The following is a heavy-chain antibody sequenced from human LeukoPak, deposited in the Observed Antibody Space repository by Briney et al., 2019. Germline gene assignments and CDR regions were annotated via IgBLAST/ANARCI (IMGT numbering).Heavy chain of an antibody. D-gene: IGHD3-3*01. CDR2: IRIKANSYAT. Sequence: GGSLRLSCAPSRFTFSGSAMQCVRQASGGGLEWVCRIRIKANSYATAYASSVKGTFTISRDDTKNTAYMQMNSLKTEDAAVYYCWGTPFGVVSRAYYYYYMDVWGKGTTVTVSS. V-gene: IGHV3-73*01. J-gene: IGHJ6*03. CDR1: RFTFSGSA. CDR3: WGTPFGVVSRAYYYYYMDV.